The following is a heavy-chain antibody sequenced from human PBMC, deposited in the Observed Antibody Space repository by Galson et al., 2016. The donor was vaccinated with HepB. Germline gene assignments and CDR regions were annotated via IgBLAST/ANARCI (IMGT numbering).Heavy chain of an antibody. J-gene: IGHJ4*02. CDR1: GFTFSTYG. D-gene: IGHD1-26*01. CDR3: AKVEWELPLPHY. V-gene: IGHV3-33*06. CDR2: IWYDGSKE. Sequence: SLRLSCAASGFTFSTYGMHWVRQAPGKGLEWVAVIWYDGSKEYYADSVKGRFTISRDNSNNTLYLQMSSLRAEDTAVYYCAKVEWELPLPHYWGQGTLVTVSS.